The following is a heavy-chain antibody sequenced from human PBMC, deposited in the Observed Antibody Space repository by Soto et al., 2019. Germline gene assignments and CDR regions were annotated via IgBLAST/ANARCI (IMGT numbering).Heavy chain of an antibody. CDR3: AKSGSGWYYFDY. J-gene: IGHJ4*02. Sequence: GGSLRLSCAASGFTFSSYAMSWVRQAPGKGLEWVSAISASGGSTYYADSVKGRFTISRDNSKNTLYLQMNSLRAEDTAVYYCAKSGSGWYYFDYSGQGPLVTVYS. V-gene: IGHV3-23*01. CDR1: GFTFSSYA. D-gene: IGHD6-19*01. CDR2: ISASGGST.